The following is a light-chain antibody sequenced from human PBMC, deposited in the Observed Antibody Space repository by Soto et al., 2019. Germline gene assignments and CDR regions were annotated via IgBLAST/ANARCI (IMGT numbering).Light chain of an antibody. J-gene: IGKJ5*01. Sequence: DVQMTQAPCSLSGSGGDRVTFTCRASQGISNYLGWFQQKPGKAPKSLIYAASSLHSGVPSKFSGSGSGTDFTLPISSLQPENFATYYCQHDTCGKGTRLEIK. V-gene: IGKV1-16*02. CDR2: AAS. CDR1: QGISNY. CDR3: QHDT.